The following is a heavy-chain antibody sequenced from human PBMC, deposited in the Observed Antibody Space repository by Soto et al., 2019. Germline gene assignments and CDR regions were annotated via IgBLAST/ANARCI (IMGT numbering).Heavy chain of an antibody. Sequence: GGSLRLSCAASGFTFSSNWTHWVRRVPGRGLVWVSRINADGSETNYEDSVEGRFTISRDNPKNTLYLQMNSLRAEDTAVYYCARDGEGFWGQGTLVTVSS. V-gene: IGHV3-74*01. CDR3: ARDGEGF. D-gene: IGHD2-21*01. CDR2: INADGSET. J-gene: IGHJ4*02. CDR1: GFTFSSNW.